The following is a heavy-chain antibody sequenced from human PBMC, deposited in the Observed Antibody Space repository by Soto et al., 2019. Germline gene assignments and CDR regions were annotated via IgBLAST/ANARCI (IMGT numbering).Heavy chain of an antibody. V-gene: IGHV3-30-3*01. CDR3: ASQYITGTTGYYYGMDV. J-gene: IGHJ6*02. Sequence: QVQLVESGGGVVQPGRSLRLSCAASGFTFSSYAMHWVRQAPGKGLEWVAVISYDGSNKYYADSVKGRFTISRDNSKNTLYLQMNSLSAEDTAVSYCASQYITGTTGYYYGMDVWGQGTTVTVSS. D-gene: IGHD1-7*01. CDR1: GFTFSSYA. CDR2: ISYDGSNK.